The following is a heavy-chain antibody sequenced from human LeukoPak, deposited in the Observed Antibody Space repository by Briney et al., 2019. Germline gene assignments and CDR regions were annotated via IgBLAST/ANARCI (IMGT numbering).Heavy chain of an antibody. Sequence: SETLSLTCAVYGGSFRNYYWSWIRQPPGKGLEWIGGVDHSGDTNYNPSLKSRVTMSVDMSKNQFSLKLISVTAADTAVYYCARRYCSGSVCYHYYYYMDVWGEGTTVTVSS. J-gene: IGHJ6*03. CDR1: GGSFRNYY. CDR3: ARRYCSGSVCYHYYYYMDV. V-gene: IGHV4-34*01. CDR2: VDHSGDT. D-gene: IGHD2-8*02.